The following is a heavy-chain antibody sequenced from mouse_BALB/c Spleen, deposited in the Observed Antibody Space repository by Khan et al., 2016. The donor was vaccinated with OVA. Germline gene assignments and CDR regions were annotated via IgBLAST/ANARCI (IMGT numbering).Heavy chain of an antibody. Sequence: VQLQESGPGLSKPSQSLSLTCTVTGYSITSDYAWNWIRQFPGNKLEWMDYIRYSGSTTYSPSLRSRISITRDKSTNQSFLQLNSVTTEDTATYYGASGRLLLRYPDYFDYWGQGTTLTVSS. CDR1: GYSITSDYA. D-gene: IGHD1-1*01. J-gene: IGHJ2*01. CDR2: IRYSGST. CDR3: ASGRLLLRYPDYFDY. V-gene: IGHV3-2*02.